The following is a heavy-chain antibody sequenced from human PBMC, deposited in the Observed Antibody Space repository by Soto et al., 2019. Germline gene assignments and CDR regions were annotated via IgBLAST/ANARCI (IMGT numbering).Heavy chain of an antibody. CDR3: AKDRTQLLYAFDI. V-gene: IGHV3-9*01. CDR2: ISWNSGSI. J-gene: IGHJ3*02. Sequence: GGSLRLSCAASGFTFDDYAMHWVRQAPGKGLEWVSGISWNSGSIGYADSVKGRFTISRDNAKNSLYLQMNSLRAEDTALYYCAKDRTQLLYAFDIWGQGTMVTVSS. CDR1: GFTFDDYA. D-gene: IGHD2-2*02.